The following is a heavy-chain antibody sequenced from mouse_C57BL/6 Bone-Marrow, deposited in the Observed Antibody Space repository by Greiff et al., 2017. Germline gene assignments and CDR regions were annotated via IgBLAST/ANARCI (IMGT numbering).Heavy chain of an antibody. CDR2: IDPSDSYT. CDR3: ASPPDYGSVPWLAY. V-gene: IGHV1-50*01. CDR1: GYTFTSYW. Sequence: QVQLQQPGAELVKPGASVKLSCKASGYTFTSYWMQWVKQRPGQGLEWIGEIDPSDSYTNYNQKFQGKATLTVDTSSSTAYMLLSSLTSEDSAVYYWASPPDYGSVPWLAYWGQGTLVTVSA. D-gene: IGHD1-1*01. J-gene: IGHJ3*01.